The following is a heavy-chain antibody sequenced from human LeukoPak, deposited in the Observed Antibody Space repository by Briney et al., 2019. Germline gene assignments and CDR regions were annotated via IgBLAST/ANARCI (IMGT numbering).Heavy chain of an antibody. V-gene: IGHV4-34*01. CDR1: GASFSDYY. J-gene: IGHJ6*03. D-gene: IGHD6-13*01. CDR3: ARDGSSWPYYYYYYMDV. CDR2: IDHSGST. Sequence: SETLSLTCAVYGASFSDYYWSWIRQPPGKGLEWIGEIDHSGSTKCNPSLKSRVTISVDTSKNQFSLKLSSVTAADTAVYYCARDGSSWPYYYYYYMDVWGKGTTVTVSS.